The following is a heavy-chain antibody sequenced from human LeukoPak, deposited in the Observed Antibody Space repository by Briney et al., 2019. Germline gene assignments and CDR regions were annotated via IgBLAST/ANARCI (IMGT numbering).Heavy chain of an antibody. Sequence: PGGSLRLSCAASGFKFGSFSMNWVRQAPGKGLEWLSYITSDSSSTYYSDSVKGRFTISRDNAKNSLYLQMNSLRAEDTAVCYCARVIGSYGDSAYWGQGTLVTVSS. J-gene: IGHJ4*02. CDR1: GFKFGSFS. CDR3: ARVIGSYGDSAY. V-gene: IGHV3-48*04. CDR2: ITSDSSST. D-gene: IGHD4-17*01.